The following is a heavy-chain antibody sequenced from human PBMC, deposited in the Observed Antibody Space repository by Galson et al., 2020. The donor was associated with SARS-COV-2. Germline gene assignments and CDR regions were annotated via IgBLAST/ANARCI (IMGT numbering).Heavy chain of an antibody. Sequence: ASVKVSCKASGYTFTGYYMHWVRQAPGQGLEWMGRINPNSGGTNYAQKFQGRVTMTRDTSISTAYMELSRLRSDDTVVYYCARERLPYYDLWSDPGGVGGGYYYYGMDVWGQGTTVTVSS. J-gene: IGHJ6*02. V-gene: IGHV1-2*05. CDR2: INPNSGGT. CDR3: ARERLPYYDLWSDPGGVGGGYYYYGMDV. D-gene: IGHD3-3*01. CDR1: GYTFTGYY.